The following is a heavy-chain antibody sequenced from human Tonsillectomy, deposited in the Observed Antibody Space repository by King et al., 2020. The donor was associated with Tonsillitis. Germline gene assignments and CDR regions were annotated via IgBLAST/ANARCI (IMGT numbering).Heavy chain of an antibody. CDR1: GVTFSGSA. V-gene: IGHV3-73*01. CDR2: IRSKANSYAT. D-gene: IGHD3-16*01. Sequence: VQLVESGGGLVQPGGSLKLSCAASGVTFSGSAMHWVRQASGKGLEWVGRIRSKANSYATAYFAWVKGRITISRDDSKNTAYLQMNSLKTEDTAVYYCTSTEGGSFDYWGQGTLVTVSS. CDR3: TSTEGGSFDY. J-gene: IGHJ4*02.